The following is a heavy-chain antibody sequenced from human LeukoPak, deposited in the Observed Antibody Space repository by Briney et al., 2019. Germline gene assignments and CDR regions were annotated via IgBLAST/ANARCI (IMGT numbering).Heavy chain of an antibody. V-gene: IGHV4-34*01. J-gene: IGHJ4*02. CDR1: GGSFSGYY. CDR2: INHSGST. Sequence: SETLSLTCAVYGGSFSGYYWSWIRQPPGKGLEWIGEINHSGSTNYNPSFKSRVTISVDTSKNQFSLKLSSVTAADTAVYYCARATVTTTWGRVDYWGQGTLVTVSS. D-gene: IGHD4-17*01. CDR3: ARATVTTTWGRVDY.